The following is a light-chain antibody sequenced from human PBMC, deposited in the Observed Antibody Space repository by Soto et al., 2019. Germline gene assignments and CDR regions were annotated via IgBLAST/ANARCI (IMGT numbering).Light chain of an antibody. J-gene: IGKJ4*01. CDR2: AAS. CDR1: QGISSY. V-gene: IGKV1-9*01. CDR3: QQLNSYPLT. Sequence: IQLTQSPSSLSASVGDRVTITCRASQGISSYLAWYQQKPGKAPKLLIYAASTFQSGVPSRSSGSGAGTEFTLTISSLQPEDFATYYCQQLNSYPLTFGGGTKVDIK.